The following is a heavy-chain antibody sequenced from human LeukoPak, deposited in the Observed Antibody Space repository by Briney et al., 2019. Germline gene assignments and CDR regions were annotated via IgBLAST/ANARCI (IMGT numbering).Heavy chain of an antibody. Sequence: SETLSLTCAVYGGSFSGYYWSWIRQPPGKGLEWIGEINHSGSANYNPSLKSRVTISVDTSKNQFSLKLSSVTAADTAVYYCARAGRGLVGATYYWGQGTLVTVSS. CDR1: GGSFSGYY. J-gene: IGHJ4*02. CDR2: INHSGSA. CDR3: ARAGRGLVGATYY. D-gene: IGHD1-26*01. V-gene: IGHV4-34*01.